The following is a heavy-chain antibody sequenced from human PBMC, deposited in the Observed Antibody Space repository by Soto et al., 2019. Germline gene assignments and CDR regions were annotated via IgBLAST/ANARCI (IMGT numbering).Heavy chain of an antibody. CDR3: ATSYGSGYRAFDY. V-gene: IGHV1-69*02. Sequence: QVQLVQSGAEVKKPGSSVKVSCKASGDTFSFYTINWVRQAPGLGLEWVGRINPILSMSNYAQKFQGRVTLTXDXPTNTAYMELRSLRSEDTAMYYCATSYGSGYRAFDYWGQGALVTVSS. CDR1: GDTFSFYT. D-gene: IGHD3-10*01. J-gene: IGHJ4*02. CDR2: INPILSMS.